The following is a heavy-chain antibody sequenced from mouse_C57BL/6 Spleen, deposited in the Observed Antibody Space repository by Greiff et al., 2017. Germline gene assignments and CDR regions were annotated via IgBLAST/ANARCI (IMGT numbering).Heavy chain of an antibody. J-gene: IGHJ2*01. D-gene: IGHD3-2*02. CDR2: IYPSDSET. CDR1: GYTFTSYW. Sequence: QVQLQQPGAELVRPGPSVKLSCKASGYTFTSYWMDWVKQRPGQGLEWIGNIYPSDSETHYNQKFKDKATLTVDKSSSTAYMQLSSLTSEDAAVYYGATRRDSSGGDYWGQGTTLTVSS. CDR3: ATRRDSSGGDY. V-gene: IGHV1-61*01.